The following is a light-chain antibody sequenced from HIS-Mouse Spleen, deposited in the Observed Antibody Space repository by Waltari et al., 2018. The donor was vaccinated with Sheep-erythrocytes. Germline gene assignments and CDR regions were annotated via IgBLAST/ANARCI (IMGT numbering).Light chain of an antibody. Sequence: DIQMTQSPSSLSASVGDRFTIPCRASQSISSYLNWYQQKPGKVPKLLIYAASSLQSGVPSRFSGSGSGTDFTLTISSLQPEDFATYYCQQSYSTPQFTFGPGTKVDIK. CDR2: AAS. J-gene: IGKJ3*01. CDR1: QSISSY. CDR3: QQSYSTPQFT. V-gene: IGKV1-39*01.